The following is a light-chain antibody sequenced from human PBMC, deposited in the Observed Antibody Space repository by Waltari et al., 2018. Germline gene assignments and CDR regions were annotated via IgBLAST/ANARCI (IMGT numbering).Light chain of an antibody. Sequence: EIVLTQSPGTLSLSPGERATLSCRASQSVSSSYLAWYQQKPGQAPRLLIYGASSRATGIPDRFSGSGSVTDFTLTISRLEPEDFAVYYCQQYGSPRLTFGGGTKVEIK. J-gene: IGKJ4*01. CDR2: GAS. CDR3: QQYGSPRLT. V-gene: IGKV3-20*01. CDR1: QSVSSSY.